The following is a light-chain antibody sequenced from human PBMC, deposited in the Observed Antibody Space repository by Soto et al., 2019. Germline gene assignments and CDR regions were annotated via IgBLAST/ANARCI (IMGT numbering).Light chain of an antibody. V-gene: IGKV1-5*01. J-gene: IGKJ4*01. CDR2: DVS. CDR1: QSITTW. Sequence: DIQMTQSPSTVSAYVGDSVTITCRASQSITTWLAWYQQRPGKAPKLLIYDVSSLQSGVPSRFSGRGSGTEFTLTISSLQPDDFATYYCQQYNFYPLTFGGGTKVDIK. CDR3: QQYNFYPLT.